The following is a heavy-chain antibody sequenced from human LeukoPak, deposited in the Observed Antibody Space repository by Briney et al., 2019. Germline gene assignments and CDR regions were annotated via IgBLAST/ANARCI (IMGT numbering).Heavy chain of an antibody. D-gene: IGHD4/OR15-4a*01. CDR1: GFTFSSYG. CDR3: AKADRGAFGY. Sequence: GGSLRLSCAASGFTFSSYGMHWVRQAPGKGLEWVAVISYDGSNKYYADSVKGRFTISRDNSKNTLYLQMNSLRAEDTAVYYCAKADRGAFGYWGQGTLVTVSS. V-gene: IGHV3-30*18. J-gene: IGHJ4*02. CDR2: ISYDGSNK.